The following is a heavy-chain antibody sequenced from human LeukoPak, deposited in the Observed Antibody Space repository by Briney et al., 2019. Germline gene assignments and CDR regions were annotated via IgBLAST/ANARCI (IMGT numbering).Heavy chain of an antibody. J-gene: IGHJ4*02. CDR1: GYTFTSYD. CDR3: ARVAQGKTYRDSGWSLRY. CDR2: MNPNSGNT. D-gene: IGHD6-19*01. Sequence: GASVKVSCKASGYTFTSYDINWVRQATGQGLEWMGWMNPNSGNTGYAQKFQGRVTMTRNTSISTAYMELSSLRSEDTAVYYCARVAQGKTYRDSGWSLRYWGQGTLVTVSS. V-gene: IGHV1-8*01.